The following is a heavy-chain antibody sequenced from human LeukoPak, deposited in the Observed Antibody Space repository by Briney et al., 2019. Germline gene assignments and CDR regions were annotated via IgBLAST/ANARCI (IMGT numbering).Heavy chain of an antibody. J-gene: IGHJ4*02. CDR2: ISVTGSTV. D-gene: IGHD3-10*01. Sequence: PGGSLRLSCAASGFTFSDFEMNWVRQAAGKGLEWVSYISVTGSTVYYADSVKGRFTISRDNAKNSLYLQMNSLRAEDTAVYYCARVSFGSQGDFDYWGQGTLVTVSS. V-gene: IGHV3-48*03. CDR1: GFTFSDFE. CDR3: ARVSFGSQGDFDY.